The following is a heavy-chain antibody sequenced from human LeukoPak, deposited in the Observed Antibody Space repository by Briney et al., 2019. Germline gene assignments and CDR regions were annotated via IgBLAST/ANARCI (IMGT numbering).Heavy chain of an antibody. J-gene: IGHJ6*02. CDR3: ASLEYSSSWSYYGMDV. V-gene: IGHV3-21*01. CDR2: ISSSSSYI. D-gene: IGHD6-13*01. Sequence: GGSLRLSCAASGFTFSSYSMNWVRQAPGKGLEWVSPISSSSSYIYYADSVKGRFTISRDNAKNSLYLQMNSLRAEDTAVYYCASLEYSSSWSYYGMDVWGQGTTVTVSS. CDR1: GFTFSSYS.